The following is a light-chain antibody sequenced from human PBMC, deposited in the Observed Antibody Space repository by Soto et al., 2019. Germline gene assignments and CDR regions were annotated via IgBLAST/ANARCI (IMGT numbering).Light chain of an antibody. V-gene: IGKV1-39*01. J-gene: IGKJ1*01. CDR3: QQSFSTLWT. CDR1: QNINTY. CDR2: AAS. Sequence: EIQMTQSRSSMSASVGERVTITCRASQNINTYLRWYQQRPGKAPKLLIYAASSLQSGAPSRFSGSGSGTDFTLTISSLQPEDFATYYCQQSFSTLWTFGQGTKVEIK.